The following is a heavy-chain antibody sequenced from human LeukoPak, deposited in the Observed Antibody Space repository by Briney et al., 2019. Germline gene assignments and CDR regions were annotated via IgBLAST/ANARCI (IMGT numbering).Heavy chain of an antibody. V-gene: IGHV1-2*02. J-gene: IGHJ6*03. Sequence: GASVKVSCKASGYTFTGYYMHWVRQAPGQGLEWMGWINPNSGGTNYAQKFQGRVTMTRDTSISTAYMELSGLRSDDTAVYYCARVDIVVVPAENPYYYYYMDVWGKGTTVTVSS. CDR3: ARVDIVVVPAENPYYYYYMDV. CDR2: INPNSGGT. CDR1: GYTFTGYY. D-gene: IGHD2-2*03.